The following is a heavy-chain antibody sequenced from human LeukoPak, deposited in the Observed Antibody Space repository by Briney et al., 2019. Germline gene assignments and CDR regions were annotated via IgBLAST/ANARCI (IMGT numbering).Heavy chain of an antibody. V-gene: IGHV1-18*01. Sequence: ASVKVSCKASGYTFTSYGISWVRQAPGQGLEWMGWISAYNGNTNYAQKLQGRVTMTTDTSTSTAYMELRSLRSDDTAVYYCARVEGNYYYDSSGYCYDYWGQGTLVTVSS. CDR3: ARVEGNYYYDSSGYCYDY. CDR1: GYTFTSYG. J-gene: IGHJ4*02. D-gene: IGHD3-22*01. CDR2: ISAYNGNT.